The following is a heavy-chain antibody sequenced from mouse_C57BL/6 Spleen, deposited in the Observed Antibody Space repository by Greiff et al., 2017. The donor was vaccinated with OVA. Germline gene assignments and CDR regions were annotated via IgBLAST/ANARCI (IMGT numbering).Heavy chain of an antibody. D-gene: IGHD1-1*01. CDR3: AREREYYGSRDPLDY. Sequence: QVQLKESGPELVKPGASVKISCTASGYAFSSSWMNWVKQRPGKGLEWIGRIYPGDGDTNYNGKFKGKATLTADKASSTAYMQLSSLTSEDAAVYFCAREREYYGSRDPLDYWGQGTTLTVSS. CDR1: GYAFSSSW. CDR2: IYPGDGDT. J-gene: IGHJ2*01. V-gene: IGHV1-82*01.